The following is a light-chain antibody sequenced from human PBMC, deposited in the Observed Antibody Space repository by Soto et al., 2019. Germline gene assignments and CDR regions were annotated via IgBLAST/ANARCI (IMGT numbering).Light chain of an antibody. V-gene: IGKV3D-15*01. Sequence: EIVMTQSPATLSVSPGERATLSCRASQSVSGNLAWYQQKPGQAPRLLIYGASTRATGIPARFSGSGSGTEFTLTISSVQSGDFAVYYCQQYNNWPPTFGQGTKVEIK. J-gene: IGKJ1*01. CDR3: QQYNNWPPT. CDR1: QSVSGN. CDR2: GAS.